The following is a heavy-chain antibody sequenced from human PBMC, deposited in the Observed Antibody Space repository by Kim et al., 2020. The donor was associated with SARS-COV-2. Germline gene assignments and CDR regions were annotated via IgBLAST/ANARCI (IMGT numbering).Heavy chain of an antibody. Sequence: SETLSLTCTVSGDSISSGNYYWSWIRQHPGKGLEWIGYIYYSGSTHYNPSLKSRLTISVDTSNNQFSLKLSSVTAADTAMYYCARGDSSGSWTYYFDYWGQGTLVTVSS. D-gene: IGHD3-10*01. V-gene: IGHV4-31*03. J-gene: IGHJ4*01. CDR1: GDSISSGNYY. CDR2: IYYSGST. CDR3: ARGDSSGSWTYYFDY.